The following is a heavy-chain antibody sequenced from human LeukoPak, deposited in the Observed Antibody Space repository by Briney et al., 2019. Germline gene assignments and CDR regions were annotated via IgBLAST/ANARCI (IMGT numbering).Heavy chain of an antibody. CDR1: GFTFSSYA. CDR3: AKAGEYQLLLNDY. CDR2: ISYDGSNK. Sequence: PGGSLRLSCAASGFTFSSYAMHWVRQAPGKGLEWVAVISYDGSNKYYADSVKGRFTISRDNSKNTLYLQMNSLRAEDTAVYYCAKAGEYQLLLNDYWGQGTLVTVSS. J-gene: IGHJ4*02. D-gene: IGHD2-2*01. V-gene: IGHV3-30-3*02.